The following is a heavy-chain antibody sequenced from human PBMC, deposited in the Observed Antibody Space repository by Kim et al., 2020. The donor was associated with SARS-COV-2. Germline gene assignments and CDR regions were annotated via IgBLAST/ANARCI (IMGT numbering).Heavy chain of an antibody. Sequence: SVKVSCKASGGTFSSNAISGVRQAPGQGLEWMGGIIPILGTANYAQKFQGRVTITADESTSTAYMELSSLKSEDTAVYYCARDIAAAGSWDYFYYYGMDVWGQGTTVTVSS. V-gene: IGHV1-69*13. CDR1: GGTFSSNA. CDR3: ARDIAAAGSWDYFYYYGMDV. CDR2: IIPILGTA. J-gene: IGHJ6*02. D-gene: IGHD6-13*01.